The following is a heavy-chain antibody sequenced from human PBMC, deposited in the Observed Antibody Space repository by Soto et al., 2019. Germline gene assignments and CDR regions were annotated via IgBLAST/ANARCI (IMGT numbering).Heavy chain of an antibody. CDR2: ISGSGGST. CDR1: GFTFSSYA. J-gene: IGHJ4*02. D-gene: IGHD3-3*01. Sequence: GGSLRLSCAASGFTFSSYAMSWVRQAPGKGLEWVSAISGSGGSTYYADSVKGRFTISRDNSKNTLYLQMNSLRAEDTAVYYCAKSEPNTYYDFWSGYRSYFDYWGQGTLVTVS. V-gene: IGHV3-23*01. CDR3: AKSEPNTYYDFWSGYRSYFDY.